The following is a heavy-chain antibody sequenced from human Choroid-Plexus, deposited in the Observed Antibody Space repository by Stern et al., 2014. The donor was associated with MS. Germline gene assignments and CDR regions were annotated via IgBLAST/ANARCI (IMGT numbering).Heavy chain of an antibody. CDR2: VSYDGSNK. CDR3: AKDRQYLTYFFDH. Sequence: VQLVESGGGVVQPGRPLRLSCVASGFTFGSCAMHWVRPAPGKGLEWGAGVSYDGSNKYYADSVKGRFTIYRDNSQNTLYMQMSSLSPEDTAVYYCAKDRQYLTYFFDHWGQGSLVTVSS. V-gene: IGHV3-30*18. D-gene: IGHD2/OR15-2a*01. J-gene: IGHJ5*02. CDR1: GFTFGSCA.